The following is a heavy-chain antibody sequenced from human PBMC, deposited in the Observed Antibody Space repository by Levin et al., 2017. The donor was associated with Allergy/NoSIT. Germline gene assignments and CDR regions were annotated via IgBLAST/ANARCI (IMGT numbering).Heavy chain of an antibody. CDR3: ARRQWLVRTFDH. CDR1: GFIFRSYW. D-gene: IGHD6-19*01. CDR2: IKQDGSEK. V-gene: IGHV3-7*01. J-gene: IGHJ4*02. Sequence: GGSLRLSCAASGFIFRSYWMTWVRQAPGKGLEWVANIKQDGSEKYYVDSVKGRFTISRDNAKNSLYLQMNSLRAEDTAVYYCARRQWLVRTFDHWGQGTLVTVSS.